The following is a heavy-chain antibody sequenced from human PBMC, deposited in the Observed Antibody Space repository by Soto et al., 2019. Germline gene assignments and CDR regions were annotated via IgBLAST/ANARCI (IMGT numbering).Heavy chain of an antibody. Sequence: PGGSLRLSCATSGFPFRFFSLNWVRQAPGKGPEWVSYASNDDISYADSVRGRFTISRDTGKTSLYLQMNSLRVDDTAVYYCVRDHQWAFDYRGQGILVTVPS. CDR3: VRDHQWAFDY. CDR1: GFPFRFFS. V-gene: IGHV3-48*01. J-gene: IGHJ4*02. CDR2: ASNDDI. D-gene: IGHD2-8*01.